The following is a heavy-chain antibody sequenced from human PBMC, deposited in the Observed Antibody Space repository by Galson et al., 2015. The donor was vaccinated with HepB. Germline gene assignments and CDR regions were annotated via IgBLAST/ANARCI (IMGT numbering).Heavy chain of an antibody. V-gene: IGHV3-74*01. J-gene: IGHJ6*02. D-gene: IGHD3-16*02. CDR2: INSDGSST. CDR3: AREVVITLGGVIVGYYGMDV. Sequence: SLRLSCAASGFTFSSYWMHWVRQAPGKGLVWVSRINSDGSSTSYADSVKGRFTISRDNAKNTLYLQMNSLRAEDTAVYYCAREVVITLGGVIVGYYGMDVWGQGTTVTVSS. CDR1: GFTFSSYW.